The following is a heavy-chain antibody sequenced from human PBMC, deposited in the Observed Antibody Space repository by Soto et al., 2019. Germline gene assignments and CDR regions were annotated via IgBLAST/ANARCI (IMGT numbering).Heavy chain of an antibody. CDR3: ASMYSSSWHDAFDI. J-gene: IGHJ3*02. CDR2: MNPNSGNT. CDR1: GYTFTSYD. Sequence: ASVKVSCKASGYTFTSYDINWVRQATGQGLEWMGWMNPNSGNTGYAQKFQGRVTMTRNTSISTAYMELSSLRSEDTAVYYCASMYSSSWHDAFDIRGQGTMVTVSS. D-gene: IGHD6-13*01. V-gene: IGHV1-8*01.